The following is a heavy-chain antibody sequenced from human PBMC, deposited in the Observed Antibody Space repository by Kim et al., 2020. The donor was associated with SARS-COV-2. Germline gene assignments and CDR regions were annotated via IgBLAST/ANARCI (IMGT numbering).Heavy chain of an antibody. CDR1: GYTFTSYY. Sequence: ASVKVSCKASGYTFTSYYMHWVRQAPGQGLEWMGIINPSGGSTSYAQKFQGRVTMTRDTSTSTVYMELSSLRSEDTAVYYCARANLSLLWWAGYYYYYGMDVWGQGPTVTVSS. D-gene: IGHD3-10*01. V-gene: IGHV1-46*01. CDR3: ARANLSLLWWAGYYYYYGMDV. CDR2: INPSGGST. J-gene: IGHJ6*02.